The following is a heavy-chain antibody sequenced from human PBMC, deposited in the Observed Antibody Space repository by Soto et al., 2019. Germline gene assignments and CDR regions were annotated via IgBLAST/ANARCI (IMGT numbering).Heavy chain of an antibody. Sequence: QVQLQESGPGLVKPSGTLSLTCAVSGASISSGWWTWVRQPPGKGLEWIGETLYSGRTNYNSSLXXXXXXXXXXXXXXXXXXXXXXXAXXTXVYYCSSRVTDAPTWGQGTLVTVSS. D-gene: IGHD3-10*01. CDR1: GASISSGW. CDR3: SSRVTDAPT. J-gene: IGHJ5*02. CDR2: TLYSGRT. V-gene: IGHV4-4*02.